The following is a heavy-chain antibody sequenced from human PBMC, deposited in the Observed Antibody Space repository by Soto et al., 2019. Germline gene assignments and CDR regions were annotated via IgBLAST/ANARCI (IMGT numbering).Heavy chain of an antibody. V-gene: IGHV1-69*06. CDR2: IIPIFGTA. J-gene: IGHJ6*02. D-gene: IGHD2-2*01. CDR3: ARGGADIVVVTDAIPPPRGMDV. Sequence: ASVKVSCKASGGTFSSYAISWVRQAPGQGLEWMGGIIPIFGTANYAQKFQGRVTITADKSTSTAYMELSSLRSEDTAVYYCARGGADIVVVTDAIPPPRGMDVWGQGTTVTVSS. CDR1: GGTFSSYA.